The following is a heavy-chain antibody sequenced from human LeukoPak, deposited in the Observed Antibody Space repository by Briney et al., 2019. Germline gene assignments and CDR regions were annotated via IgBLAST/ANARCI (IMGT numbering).Heavy chain of an antibody. Sequence: SETLSLTCTVSGGSISSYYWSWIRQPPGGGLEWIGEINHSGSTNYNPSLKSRVTISVDTSKNQFSLKLSSVTAADTAVYYCARADIVVVPAAAYFDYWGQGTLVTVSS. CDR2: INHSGST. CDR1: GGSISSYY. D-gene: IGHD2-2*01. V-gene: IGHV4-34*01. CDR3: ARADIVVVPAAAYFDY. J-gene: IGHJ4*02.